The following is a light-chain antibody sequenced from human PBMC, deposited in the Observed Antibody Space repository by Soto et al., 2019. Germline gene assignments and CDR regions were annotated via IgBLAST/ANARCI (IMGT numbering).Light chain of an antibody. CDR3: VLYMDSGSPVV. J-gene: IGLJ2*01. Sequence: QSVVTQEQSLAVSPGGTGTLTCGLSSGSVSINHYPCWYHQTPGQAPRTLIYNTRTRSSGVPERFSGSILGNKAALTITRARAADECDYYCVLYMDSGSPVVFGGGTQLTVL. CDR1: SGSVSINHY. CDR2: NTR. V-gene: IGLV8-61*01.